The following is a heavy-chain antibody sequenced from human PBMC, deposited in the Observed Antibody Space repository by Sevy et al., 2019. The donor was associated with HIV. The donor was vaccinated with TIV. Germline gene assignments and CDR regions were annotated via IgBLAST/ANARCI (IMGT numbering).Heavy chain of an antibody. CDR1: GNSVSNTNYY. D-gene: IGHD3-22*01. Sequence: SETLSLNCTVSGNSVSNTNYYWSWIRQPAGKGLEWIGRMKTSGSTNYNPSLKSRVTISVDTSKNQFSLKLSSVTAADTAVYYCARWNYYDSRGFSSFDYWGQGILVTVSS. V-gene: IGHV4-61*02. J-gene: IGHJ4*02. CDR3: ARWNYYDSRGFSSFDY. CDR2: MKTSGST.